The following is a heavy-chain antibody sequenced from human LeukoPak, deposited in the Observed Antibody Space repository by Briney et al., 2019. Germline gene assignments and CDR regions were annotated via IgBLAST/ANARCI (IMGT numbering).Heavy chain of an antibody. V-gene: IGHV3-23*01. Sequence: GGSLRLSCAASGFTFSSYAMSWVRQAPGKGLEWVSAISGSGGNTYYADSVKGRFTISRDNSKNTLYLQMNSLRAEDTAVYYCANSGLNYYDSSGSEDYWGQGTLVTVSS. CDR1: GFTFSSYA. J-gene: IGHJ4*02. CDR3: ANSGLNYYDSSGSEDY. CDR2: ISGSGGNT. D-gene: IGHD3-22*01.